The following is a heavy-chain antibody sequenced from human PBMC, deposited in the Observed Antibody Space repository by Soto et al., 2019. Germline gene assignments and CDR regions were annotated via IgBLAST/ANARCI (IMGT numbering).Heavy chain of an antibody. CDR2: INPATGAA. J-gene: IGHJ3*02. D-gene: IGHD3-3*01. Sequence: QLHLVQSGAVVKKPGASVTVSCSASGYPVTAYYMHWVRQAPGRGLEWMGGINPATGAAKYTQTFHGGVTMTRDTSTSTVFMELSGLTSEDTAVFYCARGGGVGVAGSAAFDMWGQGTLVTVSS. CDR1: GYPVTAYY. CDR3: ARGGGVGVAGSAAFDM. V-gene: IGHV1-2*02.